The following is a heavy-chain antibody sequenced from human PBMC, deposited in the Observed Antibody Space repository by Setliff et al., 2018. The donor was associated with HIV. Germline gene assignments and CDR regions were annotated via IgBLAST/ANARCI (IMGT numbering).Heavy chain of an antibody. CDR1: GYTFSSHY. D-gene: IGHD1-26*01. Sequence: GASVKVSCKASGYTFSSHYIHWMRQAPGQGLEWMGLINPSGGSTTYAQNSQGRVTITRDTSTSSVNMDLSSLRFEDTAVYYCVVDYSGRYTGLDYWGQGTLVTVSS. CDR3: VVDYSGRYTGLDY. V-gene: IGHV1-46*01. J-gene: IGHJ4*02. CDR2: INPSGGST.